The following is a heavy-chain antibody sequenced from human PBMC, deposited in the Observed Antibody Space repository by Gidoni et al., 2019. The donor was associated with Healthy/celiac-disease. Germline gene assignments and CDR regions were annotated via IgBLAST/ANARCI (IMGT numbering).Heavy chain of an antibody. Sequence: QVQLVQSGAKEKKHGASVKVSCKASGYTFTGYYMHWVRQAPGQGLEWMGWINPNSGGTNYAKKFPGRVTMTRDTSISTAYMELSRLRSADTAVYYCARFPCSSTSCYHGAFDYWGQGTLVTVSS. D-gene: IGHD2-2*01. CDR3: ARFPCSSTSCYHGAFDY. CDR1: GYTFTGYY. V-gene: IGHV1-2*02. CDR2: INPNSGGT. J-gene: IGHJ4*02.